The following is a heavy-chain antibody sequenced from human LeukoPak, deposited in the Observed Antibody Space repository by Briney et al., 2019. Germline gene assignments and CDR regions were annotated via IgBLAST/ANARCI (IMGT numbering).Heavy chain of an antibody. V-gene: IGHV3-74*01. CDR3: SRNGLASIYDI. D-gene: IGHD3/OR15-3a*01. J-gene: IGHJ3*02. CDR1: GFTFSSYW. CDR2: VSPDGRTT. Sequence: GGSLRLSCAASGFTFSSYWMHWVRQTPGKGLLLVSYVSPDGRTTYYGDSVKGRFTISRDNPKNTLYLQLNSLSAEDTAVYYCSRNGLASIYDIWGQGTMVTVSS.